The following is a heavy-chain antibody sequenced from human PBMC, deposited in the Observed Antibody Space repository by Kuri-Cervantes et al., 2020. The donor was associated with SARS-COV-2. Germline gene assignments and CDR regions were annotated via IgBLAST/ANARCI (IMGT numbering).Heavy chain of an antibody. CDR1: DGSISGYF. D-gene: IGHD6-19*01. J-gene: IGHJ5*02. V-gene: IGHV4-34*01. Sequence: SETLSLTCAVYDGSISGYFWSWVRQPPGKGLEWVGEVNPGGGANYNPSLKSRVTISVDTSKNQFSLKLSSVTAADTAVYYCARARRSSGWATAGLNWFDPWGQGTLVTVSS. CDR3: ARARRSSGWATAGLNWFDP. CDR2: VNPGGGA.